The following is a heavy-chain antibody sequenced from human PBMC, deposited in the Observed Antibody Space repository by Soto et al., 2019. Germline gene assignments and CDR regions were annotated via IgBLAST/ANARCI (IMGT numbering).Heavy chain of an antibody. V-gene: IGHV3-23*01. J-gene: IGHJ6*03. Sequence: GGSLRLSCAASGFTFSSYAMSWVRQAPGKGLEWVSAISGSGGSTYYADSVKGRFTISRDNSKNTLYLQMNSLRAEDTAVYYCAKGPSDCSGGSCYYMDVWGKGTTVTVSS. CDR1: GFTFSSYA. CDR3: AKGPSDCSGGSCYYMDV. D-gene: IGHD2-15*01. CDR2: ISGSGGST.